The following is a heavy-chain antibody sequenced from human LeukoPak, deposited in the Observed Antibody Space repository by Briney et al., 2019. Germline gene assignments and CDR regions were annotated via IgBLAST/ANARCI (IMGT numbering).Heavy chain of an antibody. CDR1: GFSFSSYA. J-gene: IGHJ4*02. V-gene: IGHV3-23*01. CDR3: AKRAWGPSGRREHYFDY. CDR2: FSIGADTT. D-gene: IGHD2-15*01. Sequence: PGGSLRLSCAASGFSFSSYAMSWVRQAPGKGLEWVSTFSIGADTTFYADSVKGRFAISRDNSKNTLYLQMNSLRPEDTAVYYCAKRAWGPSGRREHYFDYWAREPWSPSPQ.